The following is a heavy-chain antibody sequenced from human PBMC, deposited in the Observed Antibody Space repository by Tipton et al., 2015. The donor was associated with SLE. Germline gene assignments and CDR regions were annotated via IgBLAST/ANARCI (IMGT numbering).Heavy chain of an antibody. V-gene: IGHV3-21*01. J-gene: IGHJ6*03. CDR2: ISSSSSYI. D-gene: IGHD6-13*01. Sequence: SLRLSCAASGFTFSSYSMNWVRQAPGKGLEWVSSISSSSSYIYYADSVKGRFTISRDNAKNSLYLQMNSLRAEDTAVYYCAREDNLDSSSWGSYYYYMDVWGKGTTVTVSS. CDR1: GFTFSSYS. CDR3: AREDNLDSSSWGSYYYYMDV.